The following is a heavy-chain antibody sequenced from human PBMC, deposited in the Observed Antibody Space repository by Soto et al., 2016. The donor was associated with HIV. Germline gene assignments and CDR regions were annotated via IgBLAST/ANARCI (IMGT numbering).Heavy chain of an antibody. J-gene: IGHJ4*02. V-gene: IGHV3-23*01. CDR1: GFTFSSYA. Sequence: EVQLLESGGGLVQPGGSLRLSCAASGFTFSSYAMSWVRQAPGKGLEWVSAISGSGGSTYYADSVKGRFTISRDNSKNTLYLQMNSLRAEDTAVYYCAKENWVYCSGGSCYYFDYWGQGTLVTVSS. CDR3: AKENWVYCSGGSCYYFDY. D-gene: IGHD2-15*01. CDR2: ISGSGGST.